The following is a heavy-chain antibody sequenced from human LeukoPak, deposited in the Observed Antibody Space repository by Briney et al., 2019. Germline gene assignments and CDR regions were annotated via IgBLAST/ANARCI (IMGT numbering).Heavy chain of an antibody. CDR1: GFTFSSYW. V-gene: IGHV3-7*01. Sequence: GKSLRLSCAASGFTFSSYWMSWVRQAPGKGLEWVANIKKDGREKYYVDSVKGRFTISRDNAKTSLYLQMNSLRAEDTAVYYCARHLSGITGYTYGRGIDYWGQGTLVTVSS. J-gene: IGHJ4*02. CDR3: ARHLSGITGYTYGRGIDY. D-gene: IGHD5-18*01. CDR2: IKKDGREK.